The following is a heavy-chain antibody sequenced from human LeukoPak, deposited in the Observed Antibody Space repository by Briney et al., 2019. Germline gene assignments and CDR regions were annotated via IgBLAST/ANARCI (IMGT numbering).Heavy chain of an antibody. CDR2: IKQDGSEK. Sequence: QPGGSLRLSCAASGFTFSSYWMSWFRQAPGKGLEWVANIKQDGSEKYYVDSVKGRFTISRDNAKNSLYLQMNSLRAEDTAVYYCARGPLGSSWVFAEVFFWFDPWGQGTLVTVSS. V-gene: IGHV3-7*05. D-gene: IGHD6-13*01. CDR1: GFTFSSYW. J-gene: IGHJ5*02. CDR3: ARGPLGSSWVFAEVFFWFDP.